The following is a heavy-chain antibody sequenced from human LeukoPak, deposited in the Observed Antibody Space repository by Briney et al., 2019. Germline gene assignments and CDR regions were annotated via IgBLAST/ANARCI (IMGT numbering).Heavy chain of an antibody. Sequence: PGESLTHSCAASGFSFSTHSMNWVRQAPGKGLEWISFINLDGTDIHYGESVKGRFTISRDNAKNSLYLQMHTLRAEDTAVYYCAGDGVGALPGDAFDIWSQGTLVTVSS. V-gene: IGHV3-21*05. CDR1: GFSFSTHS. D-gene: IGHD6-6*01. CDR3: AGDGVGALPGDAFDI. CDR2: INLDGTDI. J-gene: IGHJ3*02.